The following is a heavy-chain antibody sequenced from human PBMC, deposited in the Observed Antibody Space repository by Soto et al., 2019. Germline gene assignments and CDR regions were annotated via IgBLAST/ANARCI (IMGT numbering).Heavy chain of an antibody. J-gene: IGHJ4*02. Sequence: PGGSLRLSCAASGLTFSSYSMNWVRQAPGKGLEWVSSISSSTNYIYYADSVKGRFTISRDNAKNSLYLQMNSLRAEDTAVYYCAGDRGWSLFDYWGQGTLVTVSS. CDR3: AGDRGWSLFDY. V-gene: IGHV3-21*01. CDR2: ISSSTNYI. D-gene: IGHD6-19*01. CDR1: GLTFSSYS.